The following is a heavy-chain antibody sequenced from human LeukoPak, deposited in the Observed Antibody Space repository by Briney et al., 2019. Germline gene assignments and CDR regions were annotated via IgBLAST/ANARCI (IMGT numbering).Heavy chain of an antibody. CDR3: AKGSPQYYFDY. J-gene: IGHJ4*02. CDR2: SGHGGDT. V-gene: IGHV3-23*01. D-gene: IGHD6-19*01. Sequence: GGSLRLSCAASGFTFSTYAMYWVRQAPGKGLEWVSASGHGGDTYYADSVKGRSTISRDISKNTLYLQMNSLRAEDTAVYYCAKGSPQYYFDYWGQGTLVTVSS. CDR1: GFTFSTYA.